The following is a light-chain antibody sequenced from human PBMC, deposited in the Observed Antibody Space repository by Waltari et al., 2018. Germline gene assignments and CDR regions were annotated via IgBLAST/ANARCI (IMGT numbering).Light chain of an antibody. CDR1: QSVSSN. CDR3: QQYNNWPFTIT. J-gene: IGKJ5*01. CDR2: GAS. Sequence: EIVMTQSPATLSVSPGERATLSCRASQSVSSNLAWYQQKPGQAPRLLIYGASTRATGIPARFSGSGSGTGFTLTISSLQSEDFAVYYCQQYNNWPFTITFGQGTRLEIK. V-gene: IGKV3-15*01.